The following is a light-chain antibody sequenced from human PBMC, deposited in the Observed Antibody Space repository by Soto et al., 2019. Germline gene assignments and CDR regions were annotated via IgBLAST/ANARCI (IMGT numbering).Light chain of an antibody. CDR2: EVS. CDR3: SSYTSRSTLFV. V-gene: IGLV2-14*01. Sequence: LAQPASVSGSPGQSITMSCTGTSNDVGGYNYVSWYQQHPGKAPKLIISEVSNRPSGVSLRFSGSKSGNTASLTTSGLQAEDEADYYCSSYTSRSTLFVFGTGTKVTVL. J-gene: IGLJ1*01. CDR1: SNDVGGYNY.